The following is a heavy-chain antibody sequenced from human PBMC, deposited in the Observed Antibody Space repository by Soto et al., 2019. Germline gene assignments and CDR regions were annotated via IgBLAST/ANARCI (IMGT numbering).Heavy chain of an antibody. Sequence: QVQLQESGPALVKPSGTLSLTCAVSGGSISSSNCWSWVRQTPGTGLAGFGEIYYSGSTNYNPSRQSRATISVDKSKNQFSLRARSVTAADTAVYYCAIRVDIVATMGALAALEILGQGTMVTVSS. CDR3: AIRVDIVATMGALAALEI. CDR2: IYYSGST. D-gene: IGHD5-12*01. CDR1: GGSISSSNC. V-gene: IGHV4-4*02. J-gene: IGHJ3*02.